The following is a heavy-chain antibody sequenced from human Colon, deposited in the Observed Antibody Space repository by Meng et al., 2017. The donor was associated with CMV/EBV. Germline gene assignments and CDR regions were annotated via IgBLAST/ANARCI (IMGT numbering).Heavy chain of an antibody. J-gene: IGHJ4*02. Sequence: GESLKISCAASGFSFNAFPIHWVRQAPGKGLEWVAIVSHDGKNKNYAESVKGRFTISRDNSKNTVNLHMNSLRGDDTAIYYCVRGSNSYFDHWGQGTLVTVSS. V-gene: IGHV3-30*04. D-gene: IGHD4-11*01. CDR2: VSHDGKNK. CDR1: GFSFNAFP. CDR3: VRGSNSYFDH.